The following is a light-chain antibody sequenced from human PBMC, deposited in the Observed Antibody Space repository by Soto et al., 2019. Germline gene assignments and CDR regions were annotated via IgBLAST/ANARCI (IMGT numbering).Light chain of an antibody. CDR1: QSIISNC. Sequence: EIVLSKAPGTLAVSPGERATPSCGASQSIISNCLAWYQQIPGQAPRLLIYEASRRATGIPDRFSGSGSGTDFTLTISRLEPEDFALYYCQQYAKSPRTFGQGTNVDIK. J-gene: IGKJ1*01. CDR2: EAS. CDR3: QQYAKSPRT. V-gene: IGKV3-20*01.